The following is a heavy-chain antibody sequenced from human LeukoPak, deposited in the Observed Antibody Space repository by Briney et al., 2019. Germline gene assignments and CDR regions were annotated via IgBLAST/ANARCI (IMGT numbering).Heavy chain of an antibody. CDR3: AGQYSDGSGSLLFDY. CDR2: IYYSGST. J-gene: IGHJ4*02. CDR1: GGSISSYY. V-gene: IGHV4-59*01. Sequence: SETLSLTCTVSGGSISSYYWSWIRQPPGKGLEWIGYIYYSGSTNYNPSLKSRVTISVDTSKNQFSLKLSSVTAADTAVYYCAGQYSDGSGSLLFDYWGQGTLVTVSS. D-gene: IGHD3-10*01.